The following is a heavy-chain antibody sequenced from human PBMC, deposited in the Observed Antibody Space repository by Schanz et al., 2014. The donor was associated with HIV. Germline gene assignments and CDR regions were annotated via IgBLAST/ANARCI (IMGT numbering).Heavy chain of an antibody. Sequence: QVQLVESGGGVVQPGRSLRLSCAASGFTFSSYGMHWVRQAPGKGLEWVAVISYDGSNKYYADSVKGRFTISRDTANNSVYLQMNNLRGDDTAVYYCVRETSSGVDYFDYWGQGTLVTVS. CDR3: VRETSSGVDYFDY. CDR2: ISYDGSNK. J-gene: IGHJ4*02. D-gene: IGHD3-10*01. CDR1: GFTFSSYG. V-gene: IGHV3-30*03.